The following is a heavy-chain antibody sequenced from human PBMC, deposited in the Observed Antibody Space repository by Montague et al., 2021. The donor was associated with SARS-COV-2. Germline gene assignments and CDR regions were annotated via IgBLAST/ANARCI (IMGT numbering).Heavy chain of an antibody. CDR1: GASISSTNW. D-gene: IGHD6-19*01. Sequence: ETLSLTCAVSGASISSTNWWTWVRQPPGKGLEWIGEMYHTGTTNYNPYLMSRVTISLDESKNQFSLKMTSVTAADTAVYYCASRSIAVAYYFDNWGQGTLVPVSS. CDR3: ASRSIAVAYYFDN. V-gene: IGHV4-4*02. CDR2: MYHTGTT. J-gene: IGHJ4*02.